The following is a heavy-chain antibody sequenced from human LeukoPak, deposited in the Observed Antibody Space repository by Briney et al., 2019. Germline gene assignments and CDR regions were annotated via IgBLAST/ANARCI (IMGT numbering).Heavy chain of an antibody. CDR3: ARGGRAVPIDY. Sequence: ASVKVSCKASGYTFTGYYMHWVRQAPGQGLEWMGWTNPNSGDTNYAQKFQGRVTMTRDTSISTAYMELSRLRSDDTAVYYCARGGRAVPIDYWGQGTLVTVSS. D-gene: IGHD6-19*01. V-gene: IGHV1-2*02. CDR2: TNPNSGDT. J-gene: IGHJ4*02. CDR1: GYTFTGYY.